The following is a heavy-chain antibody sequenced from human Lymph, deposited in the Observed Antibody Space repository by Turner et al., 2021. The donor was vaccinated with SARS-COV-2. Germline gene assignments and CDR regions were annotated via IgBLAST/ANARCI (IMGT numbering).Heavy chain of an antibody. CDR1: GYTFTSYD. J-gene: IGHJ6*02. CDR2: MNPNSGNT. Sequence: QVQLVQSGAEVKKPGASGKVSCKAPGYTFTSYDINWVRQAPGQGLEWMGWMNPNSGNTGDAQKFKGRVNMTRNTSISTAYMELSSLRSEDTAGYYCARGRYSGGGMDVWGQGTTVTVSS. D-gene: IGHD1-26*01. V-gene: IGHV1-8*02. CDR3: ARGRYSGGGMDV.